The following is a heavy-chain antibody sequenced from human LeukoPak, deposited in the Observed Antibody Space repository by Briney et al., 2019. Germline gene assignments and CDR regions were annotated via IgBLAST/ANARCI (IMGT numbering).Heavy chain of an antibody. Sequence: GSLRLSCAASGFTFSSYAMNWVRQAPGKGLEWVSAISGSGGSTYYADSVKGRFTISRDNSKNTLYLQMNSLRAEDTAVYYCAREYGITIFGVVIGSRFDPWGQETLVTVSS. V-gene: IGHV3-23*01. CDR2: ISGSGGST. CDR1: GFTFSSYA. J-gene: IGHJ5*02. CDR3: AREYGITIFGVVIGSRFDP. D-gene: IGHD3-3*01.